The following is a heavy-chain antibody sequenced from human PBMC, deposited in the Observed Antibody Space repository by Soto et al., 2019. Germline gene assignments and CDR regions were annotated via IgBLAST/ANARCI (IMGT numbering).Heavy chain of an antibody. CDR3: ARGVGFGYYYYHMDL. CDR1: GDSVASVSDY. D-gene: IGHD3-10*01. J-gene: IGHJ6*02. V-gene: IGHV4-61*01. CDR2: IYYSGSA. Sequence: SETLSLTCTVSGDSVASVSDYWSWIRQPPGKGLEWIGYIYYSGSADYNPSLGSRVTISIDTSKNQFSLKLTSVTAADTAVYYCARGVGFGYYYYHMDLWGQGTTVTVSS.